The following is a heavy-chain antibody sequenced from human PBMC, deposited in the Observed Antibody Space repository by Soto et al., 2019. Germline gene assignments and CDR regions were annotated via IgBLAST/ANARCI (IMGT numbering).Heavy chain of an antibody. Sequence: PSETLSLTCTVSGGSISSYYWSWIRQPPGKGLEWIGYIYYSGSTNYNPSLKSRVTISVDTSKNQFSLKLSSVTAADTAVYYCARGSPTTTTLYYDILTGYYSPLFDYWGQGTLVTVSS. J-gene: IGHJ4*02. CDR2: IYYSGST. CDR3: ARGSPTTTTLYYDILTGYYSPLFDY. D-gene: IGHD3-9*01. V-gene: IGHV4-59*01. CDR1: GGSISSYY.